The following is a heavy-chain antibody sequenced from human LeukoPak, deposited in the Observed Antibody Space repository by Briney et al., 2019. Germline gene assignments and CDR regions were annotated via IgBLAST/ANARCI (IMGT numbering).Heavy chain of an antibody. CDR1: GFTFRSYS. V-gene: IGHV3-48*04. CDR2: ISSSNSTI. D-gene: IGHD3-10*02. J-gene: IGHJ4*02. Sequence: GGCLRLSCAASGFTFRSYSMNWVRQAPGKGLEWVSYISSSNSTIYYRDSVKGRFTISRDNAENSLYLQMSSLRAEDTAVYYCARGSNSGRGALDFWGQGTLVTVSS. CDR3: ARGSNSGRGALDF.